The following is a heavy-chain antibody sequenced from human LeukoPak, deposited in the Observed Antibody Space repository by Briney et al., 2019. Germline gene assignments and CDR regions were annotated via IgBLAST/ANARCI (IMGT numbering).Heavy chain of an antibody. D-gene: IGHD6-19*01. CDR3: ARDRGSSGWYEFDY. Sequence: GGSLRLSCAASGFTSSNYWMSWVRQAPRKGLEWVANIKQDGSEKYYVDSVKGRFTISRDNAKNSLYLQMNSLRAEDTAVYYCARDRGSSGWYEFDYWGQGTLVTASS. CDR1: GFTSSNYW. CDR2: IKQDGSEK. V-gene: IGHV3-7*01. J-gene: IGHJ4*02.